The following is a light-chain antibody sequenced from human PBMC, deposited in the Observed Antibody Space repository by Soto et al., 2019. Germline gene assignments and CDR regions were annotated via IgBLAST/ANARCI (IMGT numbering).Light chain of an antibody. J-gene: IGLJ1*01. CDR1: SGSVSTANN. Sequence: QAVVTQESSFSVSPGGTVTLTCGLISGSVSTANNPNWYQQTPGQPPRTLIYSTSTRSSGVPDRFSGSILGNKAALTIAGAQADDESDYYCALFMGNGISVFGTGTKVTVL. CDR3: ALFMGNGISV. CDR2: STS. V-gene: IGLV8-61*01.